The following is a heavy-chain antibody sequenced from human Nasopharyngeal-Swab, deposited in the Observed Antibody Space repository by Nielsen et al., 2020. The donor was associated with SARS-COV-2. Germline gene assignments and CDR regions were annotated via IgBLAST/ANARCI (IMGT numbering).Heavy chain of an antibody. CDR3: AKDLEWLRFDAFDI. D-gene: IGHD5-12*01. CDR2: ISYSGGNT. CDR1: GFTFSSYA. J-gene: IGHJ3*02. Sequence: GGSLRLSCAASGFTFSSYAMGWVRQAPGKGLEWVSGISYSGGNTYYADSVKGRFTISRDNSKNTLYLQMNSLRAEDTAVYYCAKDLEWLRFDAFDIWGQGTMVTVSS. V-gene: IGHV3-23*01.